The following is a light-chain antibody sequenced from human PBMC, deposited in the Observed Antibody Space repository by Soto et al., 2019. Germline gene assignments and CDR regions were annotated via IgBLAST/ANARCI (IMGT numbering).Light chain of an antibody. Sequence: QSALTQSPSASGTPGQRVIISCSGTTSNIGRNIVNWYQQLPGTAPRLLIYSNNRRPSGVPDRFSGSKSGTSGSLAISGLQSEDEAEYYCAVWDDSLNGWVFGGGTKLTVL. CDR1: TSNIGRNI. CDR2: SNN. J-gene: IGLJ3*02. V-gene: IGLV1-44*01. CDR3: AVWDDSLNGWV.